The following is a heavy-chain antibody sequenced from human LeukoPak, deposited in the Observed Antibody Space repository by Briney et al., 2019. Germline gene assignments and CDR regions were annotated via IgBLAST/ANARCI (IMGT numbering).Heavy chain of an antibody. J-gene: IGHJ3*02. CDR1: GGSISSYY. D-gene: IGHD2-21*02. CDR2: IYYSGNT. V-gene: IGHV4-59*12. CDR3: AREHIVVVTAYNAFDI. Sequence: SETLSLTCTVSGGSISSYYWSWIRQPPGKGLEWIGYIYYSGNTNYNPSLKSRVTISVDTSKNQFSLKLSSVTAADTAVYYCAREHIVVVTAYNAFDIWGQGTMVTVSS.